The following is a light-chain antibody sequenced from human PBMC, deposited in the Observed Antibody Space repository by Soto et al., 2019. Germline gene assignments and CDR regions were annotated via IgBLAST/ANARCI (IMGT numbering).Light chain of an antibody. CDR1: SSDVGAYNF. J-gene: IGLJ1*01. CDR3: MSFISSNTYV. Sequence: LTQPASVSGSPGQSITISCTGTSSDVGAYNFVSWYQHYPDKAPKVVFYDVANRPSGVSYRFSASKSGNTASLTISGLQAEDETDYYCMSFISSNTYVLGTGAKVTVL. V-gene: IGLV2-14*03. CDR2: DVA.